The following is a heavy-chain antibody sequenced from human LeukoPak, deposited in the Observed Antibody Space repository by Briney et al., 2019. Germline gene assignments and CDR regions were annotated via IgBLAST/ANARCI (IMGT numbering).Heavy chain of an antibody. J-gene: IGHJ3*02. CDR2: IFYSGGT. D-gene: IGHD3-22*01. V-gene: IGHV4-39*01. Sequence: SETLSLTCTVSGGSINTPNYYWGWIRQTPGKGLEWIGNIFYSGGTYYSPSLTSRVTISLDTSKNQFSLRLSSVTAADTAVYYCATPYYYDNSVYAFDIWGQGTMVTVSS. CDR1: GGSINTPNYY. CDR3: ATPYYYDNSVYAFDI.